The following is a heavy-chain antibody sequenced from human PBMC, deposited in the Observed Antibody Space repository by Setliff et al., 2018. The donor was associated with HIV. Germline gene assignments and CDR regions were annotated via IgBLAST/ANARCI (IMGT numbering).Heavy chain of an antibody. J-gene: IGHJ5*02. CDR1: GGAFSGYY. CDR3: ARHRYSSSINWFDP. D-gene: IGHD6-13*01. CDR2: IYYSGTT. V-gene: IGHV4-34*01. Sequence: SETLSLTCAVYGGAFSGYYWTWIRQSPGRGLEWIGSIYYSGTTYYNPSLKSRVTMSIDTSQNQFSLKLTSVTATDTAVYYCARHRYSSSINWFDPWGQGTLVTVSS.